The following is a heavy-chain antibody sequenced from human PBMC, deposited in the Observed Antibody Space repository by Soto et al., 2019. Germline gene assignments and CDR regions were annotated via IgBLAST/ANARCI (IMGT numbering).Heavy chain of an antibody. J-gene: IGHJ5*02. Sequence: SETLSLTCTVAGGSVRTGSYYWTWIRQPPGKGLEWIGHIYYSGSTNYNPSLKSRVTISLDTSRNQFSLKLSSVTAADTAVYYCAREYHPWGQGTLVTVSS. D-gene: IGHD2-2*02. CDR3: AREYHP. CDR2: IYYSGST. CDR1: GGSVRTGSYY. V-gene: IGHV4-61*01.